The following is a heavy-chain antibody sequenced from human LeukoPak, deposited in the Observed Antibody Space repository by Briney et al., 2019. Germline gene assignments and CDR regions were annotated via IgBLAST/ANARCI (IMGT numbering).Heavy chain of an antibody. Sequence: SETLSLTCTVSGGSISSYYWSWIRQPPGKGLEWIGYIYYSGSTNYNPSLKSRVTISVDTSKNQFSLKLSSVTAADTAVYYCAGGTMARGVIRSRVLGRGFDPWGQGTLVTVSS. J-gene: IGHJ5*02. CDR1: GGSISSYY. CDR3: AGGTMARGVIRSRVLGRGFDP. V-gene: IGHV4-59*01. CDR2: IYYSGST. D-gene: IGHD3-10*01.